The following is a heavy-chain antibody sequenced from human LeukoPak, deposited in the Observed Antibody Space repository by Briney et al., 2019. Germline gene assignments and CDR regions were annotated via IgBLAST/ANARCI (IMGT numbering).Heavy chain of an antibody. J-gene: IGHJ3*02. Sequence: ASVKVSCKASGGTFSSYAISWVRQAPGQGLEWMGGIIPIFGTANYAQKFQGRVTITADESTSTAYMELSSLRSEDTAVYYCARDYDSSGYYWDAFDIWGQGTMVTVSS. CDR2: IIPIFGTA. CDR3: ARDYDSSGYYWDAFDI. V-gene: IGHV1-69*13. D-gene: IGHD3-22*01. CDR1: GGTFSSYA.